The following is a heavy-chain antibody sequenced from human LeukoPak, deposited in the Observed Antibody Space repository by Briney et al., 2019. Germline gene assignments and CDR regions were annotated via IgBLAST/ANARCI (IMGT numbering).Heavy chain of an antibody. CDR3: ARDLSPLDSSGYYYAGLDY. CDR1: GGSISSSSYY. CDR2: IYYSGST. V-gene: IGHV4-39*07. J-gene: IGHJ4*02. Sequence: SETLSLTCTVSGGSISSSSYYWGWIRQPPGKGLEWIGSIYYSGSTYYNPSLESRVTISVDTSKNQFSLKLSSVTAADTAVYYCARDLSPLDSSGYYYAGLDYWGQGTLVTVSS. D-gene: IGHD3-22*01.